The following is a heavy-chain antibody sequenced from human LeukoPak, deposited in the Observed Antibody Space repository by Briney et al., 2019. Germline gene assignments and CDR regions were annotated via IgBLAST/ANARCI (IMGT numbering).Heavy chain of an antibody. CDR1: GFTFSSYS. CDR3: ARDVSIAARPDYFDY. V-gene: IGHV3-21*01. D-gene: IGHD6-6*01. Sequence: GGSLRLSCAASGFTFSSYSMNWVRQAPGKGLEWVSSISSSSSYIYYADSVKGRLTISRDNAKNSLYLQMNSLRAEDTAVYYCARDVSIAARPDYFDYWGQGTLVTVSS. J-gene: IGHJ4*02. CDR2: ISSSSSYI.